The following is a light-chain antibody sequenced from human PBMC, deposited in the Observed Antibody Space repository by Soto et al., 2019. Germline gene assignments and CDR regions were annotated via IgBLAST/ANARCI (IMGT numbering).Light chain of an antibody. V-gene: IGKV1-27*01. CDR1: QGISNY. CDR2: TAS. CDR3: QKYNSVPQT. J-gene: IGKJ1*01. Sequence: DIQMTQSPSSLSASVGDRVTITCRASQGISNYLAWYQQKPGKVPKLLIYTASTLQSGVPSRFSGSGSGTDFTLTISRLQPEDVATYYCQKYNSVPQTFGQGTKVEIK.